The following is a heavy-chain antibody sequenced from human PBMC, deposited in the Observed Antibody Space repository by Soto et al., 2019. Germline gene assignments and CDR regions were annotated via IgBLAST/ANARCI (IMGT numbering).Heavy chain of an antibody. CDR2: ISGSGGST. CDR1: GFTFSSYA. Sequence: EVQLLESGGGLVQPGGSLRLSCAASGFTFSSYAMSWVRQAPGKGLEWVSAISGSGGSTYYAYSVKGRFTISRDNSKNTLYLQINSLRAEDTAVYYCTRNVIAVVWGQGTLVTVSS. V-gene: IGHV3-23*01. J-gene: IGHJ4*02. D-gene: IGHD6-19*01. CDR3: TRNVIAVV.